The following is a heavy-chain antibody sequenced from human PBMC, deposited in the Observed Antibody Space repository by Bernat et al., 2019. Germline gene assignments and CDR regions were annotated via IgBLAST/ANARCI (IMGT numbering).Heavy chain of an antibody. CDR3: AKWSGTTIYYYGMDV. D-gene: IGHD1-1*01. V-gene: IGHV3-23*04. CDR2: ISNSGDTT. J-gene: IGHJ6*02. CDR1: GFTFNKCA. Sequence: EVQLVESGGGLVKPGGSLRLSCATSGFTFNKCAMSWVRQAPGRGLEWVSGISNSGDTTYYADSVKGRFTISRDYSKSSLYLQMNSLRAEDTAVYYCAKWSGTTIYYYGMDVWGQGTTVTVSS.